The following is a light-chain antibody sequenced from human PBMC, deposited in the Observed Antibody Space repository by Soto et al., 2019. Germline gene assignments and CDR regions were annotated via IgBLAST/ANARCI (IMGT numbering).Light chain of an antibody. J-gene: IGKJ4*01. CDR3: QQRSNWPRLT. V-gene: IGKV3-11*01. CDR1: QSVSSY. CDR2: DAS. Sequence: EIVLTHSPGTLSLSHRERATLSCRASQSVSSYLAWYQQKPGQAPRLLIYDASNRATGIPARFSGSGSGTDFTLTISSLEPEDFAVYYCQQRSNWPRLTFGGGTKVDIK.